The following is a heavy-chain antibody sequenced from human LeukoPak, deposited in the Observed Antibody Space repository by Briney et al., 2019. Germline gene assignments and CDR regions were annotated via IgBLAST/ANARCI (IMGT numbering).Heavy chain of an antibody. CDR3: ARQVQRWYFDL. CDR1: GYNFISYG. D-gene: IGHD5-18*01. Sequence: ASVKVSCKASGYNFISYGISWVRLVPGQGLEWMGWISAYSGDTNYAQRFQGRVTMSTDTSTDTAYMELRSLKSEDTAVYYCARQVQRWYFDLWGRGTLVTVSS. CDR2: ISAYSGDT. J-gene: IGHJ2*01. V-gene: IGHV1-18*01.